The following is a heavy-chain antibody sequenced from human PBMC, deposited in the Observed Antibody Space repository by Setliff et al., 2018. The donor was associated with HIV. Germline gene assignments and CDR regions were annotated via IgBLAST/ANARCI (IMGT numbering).Heavy chain of an antibody. J-gene: IGHJ4*02. CDR2: ITPFVGIT. D-gene: IGHD6-13*01. CDR3: ARDKGIREAASLDY. Sequence: SVKVSCKASGGTFSDFRITWVRQAPGQGLEWMGEITPFVGITNYAQKFQGRVTISADESTATAYIELSSLTSQDTAVYYCARDKGIREAASLDYWGQGTPVTVSS. CDR1: GGTFSDFR. V-gene: IGHV1-69*10.